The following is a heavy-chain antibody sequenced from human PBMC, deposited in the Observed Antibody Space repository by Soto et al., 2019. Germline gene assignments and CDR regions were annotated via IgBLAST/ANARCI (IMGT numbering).Heavy chain of an antibody. Sequence: QLQLQESGPGLVKPSETLSLTCTVSGGSISSSSYYWGWIRQPPGKGLEWIGSIYYSGSTYYNPSLKSRVTISVDTSKNQFSLKLSSVTAADTAVYYCARTEDYYDSSGYYPRMGFDYWGQGTLVTVSS. V-gene: IGHV4-39*01. CDR1: GGSISSSSYY. CDR2: IYYSGST. D-gene: IGHD3-22*01. J-gene: IGHJ4*02. CDR3: ARTEDYYDSSGYYPRMGFDY.